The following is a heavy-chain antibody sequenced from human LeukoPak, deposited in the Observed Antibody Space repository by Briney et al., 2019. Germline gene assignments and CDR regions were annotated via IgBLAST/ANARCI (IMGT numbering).Heavy chain of an antibody. J-gene: IGHJ4*02. CDR3: ARVRAMITFGGVIDHFDY. D-gene: IGHD3-16*02. Sequence: LVASVKVSCKASGYTFTSDDINWVRQAPGQGLEWMGWMNPNSGNTGYAQKFQGRVTMTRNTSISTAYMELSSLRSEDTAVYYCARVRAMITFGGVIDHFDYWGQGTLVTISS. V-gene: IGHV1-8*01. CDR1: GYTFTSDD. CDR2: MNPNSGNT.